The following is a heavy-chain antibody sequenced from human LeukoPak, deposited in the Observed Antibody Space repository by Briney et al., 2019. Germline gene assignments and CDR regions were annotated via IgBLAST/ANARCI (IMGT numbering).Heavy chain of an antibody. D-gene: IGHD3-10*01. Sequence: PGGSLRLSCAASGFTFSSYAMSWVRQAPGKGLEWVSAISGSGGSTNYADSVKGRFTISRDNSKNTLYLQMNSLRAEDTAVYYCAKGPGRYDSGSYYPYWGQGTLVTVSS. CDR1: GFTFSSYA. J-gene: IGHJ4*02. V-gene: IGHV3-23*01. CDR3: AKGPGRYDSGSYYPY. CDR2: ISGSGGST.